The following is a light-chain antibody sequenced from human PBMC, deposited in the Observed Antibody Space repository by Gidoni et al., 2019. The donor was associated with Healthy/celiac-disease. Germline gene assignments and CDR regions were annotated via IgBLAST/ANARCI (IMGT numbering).Light chain of an antibody. J-gene: IGKJ4*01. CDR2: AAS. V-gene: IGKV1-39*01. Sequence: DIQMTQSPSSLSASVGDRVTITCRASQSISSYLNWYQQKPGKAPKLLIYAASSLQSGVPSRFSGSGSGTDFTLTISSLQPEDFVIYYCQQSYSTLFTFXGXTKVXIK. CDR1: QSISSY. CDR3: QQSYSTLFT.